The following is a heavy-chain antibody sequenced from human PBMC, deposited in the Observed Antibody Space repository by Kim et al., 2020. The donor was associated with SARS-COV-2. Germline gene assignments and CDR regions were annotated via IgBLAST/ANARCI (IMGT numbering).Heavy chain of an antibody. V-gene: IGHV4-4*07. CDR3: ARVPGDEGSGDYYGMDV. D-gene: IGHD3-10*01. CDR1: GGSISSYY. Sequence: SETLSPTCTVSGGSISSYYWSWIRQPAGKGLEWIGRIYTSGSTNYNPSLKSRVTMSVDTSKNQFSLKLSSVTAADTAVYYCARVPGDEGSGDYYGMDVWGQGTTVTVSS. J-gene: IGHJ6*02. CDR2: IYTSGST.